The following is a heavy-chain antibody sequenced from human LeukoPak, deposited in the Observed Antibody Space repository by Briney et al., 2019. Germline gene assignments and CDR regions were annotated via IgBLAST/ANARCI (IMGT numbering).Heavy chain of an antibody. D-gene: IGHD3-10*02. J-gene: IGHJ4*02. Sequence: ASVKVSCKASGYIFANYGISWVRQAPGQGLEWMGWISAYNDNTNYAQKVQGRLTMTADTSTSTAYMELKSLRSDDTAVYYCARGLGSGSYYAYWGQGTLVTVSS. CDR1: GYIFANYG. V-gene: IGHV1-18*01. CDR2: ISAYNDNT. CDR3: ARGLGSGSYYAY.